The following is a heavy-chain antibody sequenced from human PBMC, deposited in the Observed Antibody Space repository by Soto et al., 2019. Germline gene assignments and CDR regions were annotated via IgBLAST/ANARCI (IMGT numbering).Heavy chain of an antibody. D-gene: IGHD2-2*02. CDR3: ANIAGGYTRAYYYYMDV. J-gene: IGHJ6*03. CDR1: GFTFSSHA. CDR2: ISGSGGST. V-gene: IGHV3-23*01. Sequence: PGGSLRLSCAASGFTFSSHAMSRVRQAPGKGLEWVSAISGSGGSTYYADSVKGRFTISRDNSKNTLYLQMNSLRAEDTAVYYCANIAGGYTRAYYYYMDVWGKGTTVTVSS.